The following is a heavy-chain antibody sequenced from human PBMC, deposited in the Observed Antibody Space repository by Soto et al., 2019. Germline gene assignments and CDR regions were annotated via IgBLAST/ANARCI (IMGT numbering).Heavy chain of an antibody. V-gene: IGHV4-30-4*08. CDR1: GGSISSDYYH. J-gene: IGHJ6*02. Sequence: QVQLQQSGPGLVKPSQNLSLTCTVSGGSISSDYYHWPWIRQAPGKGLEWIGDIHHSGSILYNPYLKRRVTIPLDPSKKQCSLHRRSVTAADAAVDCCASEDDGGASLDGWGQGTTVTFSS. D-gene: IGHD1-1*01. CDR2: IHHSGSI. CDR3: ASEDDGGASLDG.